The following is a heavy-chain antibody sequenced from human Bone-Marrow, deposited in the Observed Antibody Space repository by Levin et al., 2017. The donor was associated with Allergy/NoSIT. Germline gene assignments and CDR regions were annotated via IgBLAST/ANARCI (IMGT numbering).Heavy chain of an antibody. CDR3: AKEGRITIFGVVIPDYYMDV. CDR1: GFTFSSYA. J-gene: IGHJ6*03. V-gene: IGHV3-23*01. D-gene: IGHD3-3*01. CDR2: ISGSGGST. Sequence: GGSLRLSCAASGFTFSSYAMSWVRQAPGKGLEWVSAISGSGGSTYYADSVKGRFTISRDNSKNTLYLQMNSLRAEDTAVYYCAKEGRITIFGVVIPDYYMDVWGKGTTVTVSS.